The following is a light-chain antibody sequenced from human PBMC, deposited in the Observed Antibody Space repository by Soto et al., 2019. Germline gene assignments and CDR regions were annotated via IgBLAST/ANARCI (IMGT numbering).Light chain of an antibody. CDR3: SSYTSSSTLYVV. Sequence: QSALTQPASVSGSPGQSITISCTGTSSDVGGYNYVSWYQQHPGKAPKLTIYEVSNRPSGVSNRFSGSKSGNTASLTISGLQAEDEADYYCSSYTSSSTLYVVFGGGTKLTVL. V-gene: IGLV2-14*01. J-gene: IGLJ2*01. CDR2: EVS. CDR1: SSDVGGYNY.